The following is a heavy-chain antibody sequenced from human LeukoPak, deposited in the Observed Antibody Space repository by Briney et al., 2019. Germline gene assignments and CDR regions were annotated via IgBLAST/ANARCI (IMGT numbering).Heavy chain of an antibody. CDR3: AREAVAGPNWFDP. V-gene: IGHV3-74*01. D-gene: IGHD6-19*01. J-gene: IGHJ5*02. CDR2: INSDGSST. Sequence: PGGSLRLSCAASGFTFSSYWMHWARQAPGKGLVWVSRINSDGSSTSYADSVKGRFTISRDNAKNSLHLQMNSLRAEDTAVYYCAREAVAGPNWFDPWGQGTLVTVSS. CDR1: GFTFSSYW.